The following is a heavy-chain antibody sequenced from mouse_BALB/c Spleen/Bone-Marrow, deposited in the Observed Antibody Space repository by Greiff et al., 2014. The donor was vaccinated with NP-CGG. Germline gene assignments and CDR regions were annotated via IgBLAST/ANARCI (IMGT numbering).Heavy chain of an antibody. CDR3: ARGRYYVAYGPGFAY. CDR2: INSNGGTT. Sequence: EVQLVESGGGLVQPGGSLKLSCAASGFTFSNYGMSWVRQTPDKRLDLVATINSNGGTTYYPGSVKGRFTISRDNAKNTLYLQMSSLKSEDTAMYFCARGRYYVAYGPGFAYWGQGTLVTVSA. J-gene: IGHJ3*01. V-gene: IGHV5-6-3*01. D-gene: IGHD2-13*01. CDR1: GFTFSNYG.